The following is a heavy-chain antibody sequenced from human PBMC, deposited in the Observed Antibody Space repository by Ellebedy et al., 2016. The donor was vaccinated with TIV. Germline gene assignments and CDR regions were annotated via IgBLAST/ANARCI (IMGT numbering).Heavy chain of an antibody. D-gene: IGHD2-2*01. V-gene: IGHV3-48*02. J-gene: IGHJ2*01. Sequence: GGSLRLXXAASGFTFSSYAMSWVRQAPGKGLEWVSYIHHSSGLVYYADSVKGRFTTSRDNAKNSLYLQMNSLRDEDTAVYYCMRDHCSIIDCQGYFDLWGRGTLVTVSS. CDR2: IHHSSGLV. CDR1: GFTFSSYA. CDR3: MRDHCSIIDCQGYFDL.